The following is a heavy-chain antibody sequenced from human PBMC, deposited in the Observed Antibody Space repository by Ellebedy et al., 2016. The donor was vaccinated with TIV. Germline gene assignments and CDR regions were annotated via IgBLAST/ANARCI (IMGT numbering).Heavy chain of an antibody. CDR1: GFTSANYW. D-gene: IGHD4-11*01. CDR2: IKQDGSET. CDR3: ARVGLQYPDF. Sequence: PGGSLRLSCAASGFTSANYWMSWLRQAPGKGLELLANIKQDGSETYYVDSVKGRFTISRDNAKNSLYLQMNTLRVEDTAVYYCARVGLQYPDFWGQGTLVTVSS. J-gene: IGHJ4*02. V-gene: IGHV3-7*01.